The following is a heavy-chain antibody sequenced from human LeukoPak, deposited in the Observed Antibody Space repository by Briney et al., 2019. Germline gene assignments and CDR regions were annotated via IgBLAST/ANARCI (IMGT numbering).Heavy chain of an antibody. D-gene: IGHD1-26*01. V-gene: IGHV4-39*07. CDR1: GGSISSSSYY. CDR3: ARVPVVGIGGPFFDY. CDR2: IYYSGST. J-gene: IGHJ4*02. Sequence: SETLSLTCTVSGGSISSSSYYWGWIRQPPGKGLEWIGSIYYSGSTYYNPSLKSRVTISVDTSKNQFSLKLSSVTAADTAVYYCARVPVVGIGGPFFDYWGQGTLVTVSS.